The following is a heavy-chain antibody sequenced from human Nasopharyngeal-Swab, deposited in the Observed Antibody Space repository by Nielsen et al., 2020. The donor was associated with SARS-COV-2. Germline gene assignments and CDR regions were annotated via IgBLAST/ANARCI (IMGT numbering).Heavy chain of an antibody. V-gene: IGHV3-23*01. D-gene: IGHD4-17*01. CDR2: ISGSDYNT. CDR3: AKDPGDYGAPYWYFDL. CDR1: GFTFRSYA. J-gene: IGHJ2*01. Sequence: GESLKISCAASGFTFRSYAISWVRQAPGKGLEWVSVISGSDYNTYYADSVKGRFTISRDNSKNTVNLQMNSLRAEDTAIYYCAKDPGDYGAPYWYFDLWGRGTLVTVSS.